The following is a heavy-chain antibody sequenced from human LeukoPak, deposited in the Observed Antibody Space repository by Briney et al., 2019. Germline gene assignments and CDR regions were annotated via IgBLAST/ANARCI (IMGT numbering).Heavy chain of an antibody. V-gene: IGHV4-30-4*08. Sequence: SETLSLTCTVSGGSISSGDYYWSWIRQPPGKGLEWIGYIYYSGSTYYNPSLKSRVTISVDTSKNQFSLKLSSVTAADTAVYYCSRGVAYDYDSSGDAFDIWVQGTMVTVSS. CDR3: SRGVAYDYDSSGDAFDI. CDR2: IYYSGST. J-gene: IGHJ3*02. CDR1: GGSISSGDYY. D-gene: IGHD3-22*01.